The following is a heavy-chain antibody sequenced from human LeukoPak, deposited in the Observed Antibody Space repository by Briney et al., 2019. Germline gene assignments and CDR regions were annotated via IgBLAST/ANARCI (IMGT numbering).Heavy chain of an antibody. CDR2: ISWNSGSI. Sequence: GGSLRLSCAASGFTFDDYAMHWVRQAPGKGLEWVSGISWNSGSIGYADSVKGRFTISRDNAKNSLYLQMNSLRAEDTALYYCAREPPYYDFWSGTPNSDYWGQGTLVTVSS. V-gene: IGHV3-9*01. D-gene: IGHD3-3*01. J-gene: IGHJ4*02. CDR3: AREPPYYDFWSGTPNSDY. CDR1: GFTFDDYA.